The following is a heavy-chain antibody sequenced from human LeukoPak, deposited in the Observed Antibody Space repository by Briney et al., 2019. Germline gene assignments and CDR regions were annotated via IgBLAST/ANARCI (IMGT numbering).Heavy chain of an antibody. J-gene: IGHJ4*02. Sequence: GASVKVSCKASGYTFTGYYMHWVRQAPGQGLEWMGWINPNSGGTNYAQKFQGRVTMTRDTSISTAYMELSRLRSDDTAVYYCATHPITMVRGVIGGYWGQGTLVTVSS. CDR2: INPNSGGT. V-gene: IGHV1-2*02. CDR1: GYTFTGYY. D-gene: IGHD3-10*01. CDR3: ATHPITMVRGVIGGY.